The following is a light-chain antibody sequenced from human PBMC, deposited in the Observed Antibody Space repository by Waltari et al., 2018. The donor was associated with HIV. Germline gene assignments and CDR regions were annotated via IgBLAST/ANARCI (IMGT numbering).Light chain of an antibody. CDR1: RTDVGRYSL. J-gene: IGLJ2*01. Sequence: QSALTPPSSVYGSPGQPIPLSCTGTRTDVGRYSLFSSYQLFPGKAPRLIIVEVTKRPSGVSNRFSGSKSGNTASLTISGLQAEDQADYYCCSYGGPNPLRIGGGTKVTVL. CDR3: CSYGGPNPLR. V-gene: IGLV2-23*01. CDR2: EVT.